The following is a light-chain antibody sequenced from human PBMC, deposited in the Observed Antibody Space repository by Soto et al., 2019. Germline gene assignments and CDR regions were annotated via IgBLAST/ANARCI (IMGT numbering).Light chain of an antibody. V-gene: IGLV2-8*01. CDR1: GSDIGAYNF. CDR3: YSYAGRNIWV. J-gene: IGLJ3*02. Sequence: QSALAQPPSASGSPGQSVTISCTGSGSDIGAYNFVSWYQQHPGKAPKLMIFGVTERPSGVPDRFSGSKSGNTASLTVSGLQADDEAVYYCYSYAGRNIWVFGGGTKLTVI. CDR2: GVT.